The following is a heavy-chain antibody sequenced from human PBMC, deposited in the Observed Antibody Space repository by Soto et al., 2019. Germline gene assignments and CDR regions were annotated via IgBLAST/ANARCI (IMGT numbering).Heavy chain of an antibody. V-gene: IGHV1-69*13. CDR1: GGTFSSYA. D-gene: IGHD6-13*01. J-gene: IGHJ3*02. CDR2: IIPIFGTA. Sequence: SVKVSCKASGGTFSSYAISWVRQAPGQGLEWMGGIIPIFGTANYAQKFQGRVTITADESTSTAYMELSSLRSEDTAVYYCAREYSSSWYEKGAFDIWGQGTMVTVSS. CDR3: AREYSSSWYEKGAFDI.